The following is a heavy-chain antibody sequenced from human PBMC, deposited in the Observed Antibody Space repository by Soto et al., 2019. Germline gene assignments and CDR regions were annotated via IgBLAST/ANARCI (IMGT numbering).Heavy chain of an antibody. CDR1: GFTFSSYA. Sequence: QVQLVESGGGVVQPGRSLRLSCAASGFTFSSYAMHWVRQAPGKGLEWVAVISYDGSNKYYADSVKGRFTISRDNSKNTLYLQMNSLRAEDTAVYYCARDRETMVRGVEINWFDPWGQGTLVTASS. CDR3: ARDRETMVRGVEINWFDP. V-gene: IGHV3-30-3*01. D-gene: IGHD3-10*01. J-gene: IGHJ5*02. CDR2: ISYDGSNK.